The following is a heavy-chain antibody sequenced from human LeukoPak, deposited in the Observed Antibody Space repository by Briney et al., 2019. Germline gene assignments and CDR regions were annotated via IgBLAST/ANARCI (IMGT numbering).Heavy chain of an antibody. D-gene: IGHD2-15*01. Sequence: GASVKVSCKASGYTFTGYYMHWVRQAPGQGLEWMGRINPNSGGTNYAQKFQGRVTMTRDTSISTAYMELRRLRSDDTAVYYCAREVVAMMAVVWFDPWGQGTLVTVSS. CDR1: GYTFTGYY. CDR3: AREVVAMMAVVWFDP. J-gene: IGHJ5*02. CDR2: INPNSGGT. V-gene: IGHV1-2*06.